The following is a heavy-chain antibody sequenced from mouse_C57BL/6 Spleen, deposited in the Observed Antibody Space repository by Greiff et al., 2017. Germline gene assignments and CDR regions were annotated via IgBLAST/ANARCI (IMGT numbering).Heavy chain of an antibody. V-gene: IGHV5-4*01. Sequence: EVMLVESGGGLVKPGGSLKLSCAASGFTFSSYAMSWVRQTPEKRLEWVATISDGGSYTYYPDNVKGRFTISRDNAKNNLYLQMSHLKSEDTAMYYCAREGRVYWYFDVWGTGTTVTVSS. CDR1: GFTFSSYA. CDR3: AREGRVYWYFDV. CDR2: ISDGGSYT. J-gene: IGHJ1*03.